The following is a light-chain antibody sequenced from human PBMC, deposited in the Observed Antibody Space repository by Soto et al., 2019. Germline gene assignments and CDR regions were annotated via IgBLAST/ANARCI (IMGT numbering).Light chain of an antibody. CDR1: QSVSSSY. CDR2: AAY. Sequence: ILWTQSAGTLSLSPGERPSSSGAASQSVSSSYLAWHQQKHGHATRLIIYAAYSRGTGIPERFSGSGSGTDFPLTISRLEPEDFAVYYCQKYGSSTLTGGGGTQVDIK. J-gene: IGKJ4*01. CDR3: QKYGSSTLT. V-gene: IGKV3-20*01.